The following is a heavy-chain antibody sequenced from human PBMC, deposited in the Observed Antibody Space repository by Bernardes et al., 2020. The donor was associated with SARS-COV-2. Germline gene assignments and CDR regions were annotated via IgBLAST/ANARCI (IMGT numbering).Heavy chain of an antibody. Sequence: ASVKVSCKASGYTFTNYDINWVRQAPGQGLEWVGWMNPNSGSTGYAQKFQGRVSMTRSTSISTAYMELSSLKSEDAAVYYCARGSGVAADYWGQGTLITGS. CDR2: MNPNSGST. CDR3: ARGSGVAADY. CDR1: GYTFTNYD. J-gene: IGHJ4*02. D-gene: IGHD6-13*01. V-gene: IGHV1-8*01.